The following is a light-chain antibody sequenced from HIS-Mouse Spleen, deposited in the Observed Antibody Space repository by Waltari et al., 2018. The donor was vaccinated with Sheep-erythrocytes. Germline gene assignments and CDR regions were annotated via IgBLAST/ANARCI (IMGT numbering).Light chain of an antibody. J-gene: IGLJ1*01. CDR2: DVS. Sequence: QSALTQPRSVSGSPGQSVTISCTGTSSAVGGSKYVSWYQQHPGKAPKLMIYDVSKRPSGVPDRFSGSKSGNTASLTISGLQAEDEADYYCCSYAGSYNYVFGTGTKVTVL. V-gene: IGLV2-11*01. CDR1: SSAVGGSKY. CDR3: CSYAGSYNYV.